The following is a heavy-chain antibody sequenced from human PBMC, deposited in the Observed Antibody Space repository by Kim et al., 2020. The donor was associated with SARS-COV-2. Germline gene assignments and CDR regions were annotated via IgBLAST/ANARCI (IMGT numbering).Heavy chain of an antibody. V-gene: IGHV4-59*08. CDR3: ARTRNPLWISYYYYMDV. CDR2: IYYSGST. J-gene: IGHJ6*03. Sequence: SETLSLTCTVSGGSISSYYWSWIRQPPGKGLEWIGYIYYSGSTNYNPSLKSRVTISVDTSKNQFSLKLSSVTAADTAVYYCARTRNPLWISYYYYMDVWGKGTKVTV. CDR1: GGSISSYY. D-gene: IGHD3-10*01.